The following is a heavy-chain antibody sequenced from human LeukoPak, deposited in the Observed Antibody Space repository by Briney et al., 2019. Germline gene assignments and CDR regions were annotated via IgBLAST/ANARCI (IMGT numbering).Heavy chain of an antibody. CDR2: IYYSGST. V-gene: IGHV4-31*03. CDR1: GGSISSGGYY. Sequence: SETLSLTCTVSGGSISSGGYYWSWIRQHPGKGLEWIGYIYYSGSTYYNPSLKSRVTISVDTSKNQFSLKLSSVTAADTAVHYCARGGSSGWYLDYWGQGTLVTVSS. CDR3: ARGGSSGWYLDY. J-gene: IGHJ4*02. D-gene: IGHD6-19*01.